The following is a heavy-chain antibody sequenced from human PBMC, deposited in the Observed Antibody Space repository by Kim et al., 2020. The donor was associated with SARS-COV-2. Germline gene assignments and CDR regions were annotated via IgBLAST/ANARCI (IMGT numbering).Heavy chain of an antibody. D-gene: IGHD3-10*01. CDR2: ISAYNGNT. CDR1: GYTFTSYG. V-gene: IGHV1-18*04. Sequence: ASVKVSCKASGYTFTSYGISWVRQAPGQGLEWMGWISAYNGNTNYAQKLQGRVTMTTDTSTSTAYMELRSLRSDDTAVYYCARDQKGGYYYGSGLVNWFDPWGQGTLVTVSS. J-gene: IGHJ5*02. CDR3: ARDQKGGYYYGSGLVNWFDP.